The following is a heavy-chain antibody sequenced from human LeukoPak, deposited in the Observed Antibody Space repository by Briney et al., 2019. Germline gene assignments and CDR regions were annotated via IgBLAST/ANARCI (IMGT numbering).Heavy chain of an antibody. Sequence: GGSLRLSCAASGFTFTNYAMNWVRQAPGKGLEWVSTISGSGGGTYYADSVKGRFTISRDNSKNTLHLQMNSLRADDTAVYYCAKGQDFDFWSGSRFDPWGQGTLVTVSS. V-gene: IGHV3-23*01. J-gene: IGHJ5*02. CDR2: ISGSGGGT. CDR3: AKGQDFDFWSGSRFDP. D-gene: IGHD3-3*01. CDR1: GFTFTNYA.